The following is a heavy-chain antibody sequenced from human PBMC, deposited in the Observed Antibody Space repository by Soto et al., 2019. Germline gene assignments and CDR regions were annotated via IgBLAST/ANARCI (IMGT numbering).Heavy chain of an antibody. CDR1: GYTLTELS. J-gene: IGHJ2*01. CDR3: ARGGSLYWYFDL. V-gene: IGHV1-24*01. D-gene: IGHD1-26*01. CDR2: FDPEDGET. Sequence: GASVKVSCKVSGYTLTELSMHWVRQAPGKGLEWMGGFDPEDGETIYAQKFQGRVTITRDTSASTAYMELSSLRSEDTAVYYCARGGSLYWYFDLWG.